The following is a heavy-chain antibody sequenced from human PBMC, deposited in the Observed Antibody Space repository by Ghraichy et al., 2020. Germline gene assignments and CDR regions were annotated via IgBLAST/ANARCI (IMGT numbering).Heavy chain of an antibody. Sequence: SETLSLTCAVSGDSINSIAYYWGWIRQPGKGLEWIASAHYGATTYYKPSLKSRVIISVDTSKNHLSLKLSSVTAADTAVYFCARQRANYGEWAFDIWGQGTMVTVSS. D-gene: IGHD4-17*01. CDR2: AHYGATT. CDR3: ARQRANYGEWAFDI. CDR1: GDSINSIAYY. V-gene: IGHV4-39*07. J-gene: IGHJ3*02.